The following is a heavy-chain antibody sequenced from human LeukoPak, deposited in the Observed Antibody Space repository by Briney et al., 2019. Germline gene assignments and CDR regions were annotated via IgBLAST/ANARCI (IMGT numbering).Heavy chain of an antibody. Sequence: GGSLRLSCAASGFNFSDYYMNWMRQAPGKGLECVSYISVSGGTISYADSMKGRFTISRDNGKNSLYLQMNSLRAEDTAVYYCVRGSGSYHSPFDYWGQGTLVTVSS. CDR2: ISVSGGTI. V-gene: IGHV3-11*01. J-gene: IGHJ4*02. CDR1: GFNFSDYY. CDR3: VRGSGSYHSPFDY. D-gene: IGHD3-10*01.